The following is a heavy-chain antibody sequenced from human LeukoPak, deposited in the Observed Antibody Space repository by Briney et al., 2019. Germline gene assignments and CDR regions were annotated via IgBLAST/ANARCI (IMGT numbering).Heavy chain of an antibody. Sequence: SETLSLTCTVSGGSISSYYWSWIRQPAGKGLEWIGRIYTSGSTNYNPSLKSRVTMSVDTSKNQFSLSLSSVTAADTAVYYCAGGPRESYYNWFDPWGQGTLVTVSS. D-gene: IGHD3-10*01. CDR2: IYTSGST. CDR3: AGGPRESYYNWFDP. CDR1: GGSISSYY. J-gene: IGHJ5*02. V-gene: IGHV4-4*07.